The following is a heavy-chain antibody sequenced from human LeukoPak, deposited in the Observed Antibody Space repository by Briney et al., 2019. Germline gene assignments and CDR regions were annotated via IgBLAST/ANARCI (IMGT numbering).Heavy chain of an antibody. J-gene: IGHJ6*02. CDR2: IYYSGST. CDR3: ARDFGAGSYRYGMDV. CDR1: GGSISSSSYY. V-gene: IGHV4-39*07. Sequence: SETLSLTCTVSGGSISSSSYYWGWIRQPPGKGLEWIGSIYYSGSTYYNPSLKSRLTISEDTSKNQFSLRLSSVTAADTAVYYCARDFGAGSYRYGMDVWGQGTAVTVSS. D-gene: IGHD3-10*01.